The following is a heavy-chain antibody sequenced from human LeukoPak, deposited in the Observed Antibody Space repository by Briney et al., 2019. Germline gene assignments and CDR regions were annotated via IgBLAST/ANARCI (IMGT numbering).Heavy chain of an antibody. CDR2: ISDGSRDT. J-gene: IGHJ4*02. Sequence: PGGSLRLSCATSGFTFNSFTMKCLRQAPGKGLEWVSTISDGSRDTHYAGSVKGRFTISRDDYQNIVDLQMDSLRAQDTALFYCTTRLRSHFDYWGQGALVTVSS. CDR3: TTRLRSHFDY. V-gene: IGHV3-23*01. CDR1: GFTFNSFT. D-gene: IGHD5-12*01.